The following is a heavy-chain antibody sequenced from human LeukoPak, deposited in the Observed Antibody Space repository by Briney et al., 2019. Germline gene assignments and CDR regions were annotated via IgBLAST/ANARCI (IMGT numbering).Heavy chain of an antibody. V-gene: IGHV1-8*03. Sequence: GASVKVSCKASGYTFTSYDINWVRQATGQGLEWMGWMNPNSGNTGYAQKFQGRVTITRNTSISTAYMGLSSLRSEDTAVYYCARGSWSNPFDYWGQGTLVTVSS. J-gene: IGHJ4*02. CDR3: ARGSWSNPFDY. CDR1: GYTFTSYD. CDR2: MNPNSGNT. D-gene: IGHD3-3*01.